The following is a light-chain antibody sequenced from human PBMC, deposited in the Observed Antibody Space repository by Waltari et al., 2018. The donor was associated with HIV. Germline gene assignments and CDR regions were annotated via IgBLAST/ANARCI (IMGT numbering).Light chain of an antibody. V-gene: IGKV3-20*01. Sequence: IVLAQSPATLSLSPGERATLSCRASQTIVANKLAWYQQKPGQAPRLVIFGAFSSATAIPDRFSGSGSGTDFTLTISRLEPEDVAVYYCQQYDSPPRTFGQGTKVEIK. CDR1: QTIVANK. CDR2: GAF. CDR3: QQYDSPPRT. J-gene: IGKJ1*01.